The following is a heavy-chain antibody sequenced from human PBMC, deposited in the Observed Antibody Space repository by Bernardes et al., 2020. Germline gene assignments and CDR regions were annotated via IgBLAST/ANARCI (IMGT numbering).Heavy chain of an antibody. J-gene: IGHJ4*02. V-gene: IGHV4-61*01. CDR1: GGSVSSGSYY. Sequence: SETLSLTCTVSGGSVSSGSYYWSWIRQPPGKGLEWIGYIYYSGSTNYNPSLKSRVTISVDTSKNQFSLKLSSVTAADPAVYYCATFGYGSGSYRFDYWGQGTLVTVSS. D-gene: IGHD3-10*01. CDR2: IYYSGST. CDR3: ATFGYGSGSYRFDY.